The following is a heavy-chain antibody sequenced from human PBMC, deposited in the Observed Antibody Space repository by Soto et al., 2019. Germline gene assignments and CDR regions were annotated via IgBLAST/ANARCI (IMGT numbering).Heavy chain of an antibody. D-gene: IGHD6-13*01. CDR1: GFTFSSYA. CDR2: ISGSGGST. J-gene: IGHJ6*02. Sequence: PGGSLRLSCAASGFTFSSYAMSWVRQAPGKGLEWVSAISGSGGSTYYADSVKGRFTISRDNSKNTLYLQMNSLRAEDTAVYYCAKGRAQSSSWSGSYYYGMDVWGQGTTVTVSS. V-gene: IGHV3-23*01. CDR3: AKGRAQSSSWSGSYYYGMDV.